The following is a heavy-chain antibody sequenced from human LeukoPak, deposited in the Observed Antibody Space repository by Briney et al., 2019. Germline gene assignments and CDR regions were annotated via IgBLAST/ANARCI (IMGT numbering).Heavy chain of an antibody. CDR3: AREEIVVVITHFDY. J-gene: IGHJ4*02. CDR1: GGSISSYY. CDR2: IYYSGNT. D-gene: IGHD3-22*01. V-gene: IGHV4-59*12. Sequence: PSETLSLTCTVSGGSISSYYWSWIRQPPGKGLEWIGYIYYSGNTNYNPSLKSRVTISVDTSKNQFSLKPSSVTAADTAVYYCAREEIVVVITHFDYWGQGTLVTVSS.